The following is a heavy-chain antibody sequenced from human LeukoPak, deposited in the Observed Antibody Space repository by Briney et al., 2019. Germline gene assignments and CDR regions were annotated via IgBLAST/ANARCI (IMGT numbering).Heavy chain of an antibody. V-gene: IGHV4-34*01. Sequence: SETLSLTCAVYGGSFSGYYWSWIRQPPGKGLDWIGEINHSGSTNYNPSLKSRVTISVDTSKNQFSLKLSSVTAADTAVYYCARRWELHFDYWGQGILVTVSS. J-gene: IGHJ4*02. CDR2: INHSGST. D-gene: IGHD1-26*01. CDR3: ARRWELHFDY. CDR1: GGSFSGYY.